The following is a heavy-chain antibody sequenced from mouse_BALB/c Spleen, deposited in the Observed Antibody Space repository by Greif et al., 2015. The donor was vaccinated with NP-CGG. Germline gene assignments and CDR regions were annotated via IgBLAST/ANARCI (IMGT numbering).Heavy chain of an antibody. CDR2: IDPANGNT. CDR3: ARGFPYYAMDY. CDR1: GFNIKDTY. V-gene: IGHV14-3*02. Sequence: VQLQQSGAELVKPGASVKLSCTASGFNIKDTYMHWVKQRPEQGLEWIERIDPANGNTKYDPKFQGKATITADTSSNTAYLQLSSLTSEDTAVYYCARGFPYYAMDYWGQGTSVTVSS. J-gene: IGHJ4*01.